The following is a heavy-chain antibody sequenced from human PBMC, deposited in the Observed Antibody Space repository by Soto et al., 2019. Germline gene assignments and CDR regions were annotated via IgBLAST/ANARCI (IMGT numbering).Heavy chain of an antibody. CDR3: ARGGLNTVRSGYSGMDV. J-gene: IGHJ6*02. CDR2: ISAYNGNT. V-gene: IGHV1-18*04. CDR1: GYTFTSYG. Sequence: ASVKVSCKASGYTFTSYGISWVRQAPGQGLEWMGWISAYNGNTNYAQKLQGRVTMTTDTSTSTAYMELRSLRSDDTAVYYCARGGLNTVRSGYSGMDVWGQGTTGTSP. D-gene: IGHD2-8*01.